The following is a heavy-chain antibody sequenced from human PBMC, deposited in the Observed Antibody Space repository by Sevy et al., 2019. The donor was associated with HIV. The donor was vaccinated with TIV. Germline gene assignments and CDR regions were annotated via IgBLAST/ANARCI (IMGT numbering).Heavy chain of an antibody. J-gene: IGHJ1*01. CDR1: GYTFTSYY. Sequence: VSVKVSCKASGYTFTSYYMHWVRQAPGQGLEWMGIINPSGGSTSYAQKFQGRVTMTRDTSTSTVYMELSSLRSEDTAVYYCARDLASGDFQHWGPGTLVTVSS. V-gene: IGHV1-46*01. CDR2: INPSGGST. D-gene: IGHD1-26*01. CDR3: ARDLASGDFQH.